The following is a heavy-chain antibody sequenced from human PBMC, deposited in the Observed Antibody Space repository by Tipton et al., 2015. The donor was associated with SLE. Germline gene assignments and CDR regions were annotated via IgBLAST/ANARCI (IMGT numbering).Heavy chain of an antibody. V-gene: IGHV4-31*02. CDR3: ARGLQFEPPGGY. J-gene: IGHJ4*02. CDR1: GGSMIAYY. Sequence: LRLSCTVSGGSMIAYYWSWIRQSPGKGLEWIGYIYYKGTTYYNPSLKSRVTISVDTSKNQFSLNLSSVTAADTAVYYCARGLQFEPPGGYWGQGTLVTVSS. D-gene: IGHD1-14*01. CDR2: IYYKGTT.